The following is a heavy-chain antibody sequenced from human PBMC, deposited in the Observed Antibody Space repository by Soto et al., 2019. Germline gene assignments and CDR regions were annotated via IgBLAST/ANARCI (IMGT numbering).Heavy chain of an antibody. J-gene: IGHJ5*02. D-gene: IGHD2-8*01. CDR1: GSYISSGDYC. Sequence: SETMSLTSTFAGSYISSGDYCWSWIKKPPGKGLEWIGYIYHSGSTYYNPSLKSRVTISVDSSKNQFYLDLTSVTAADTAMYYCARNGDCTRPGCIVGWFDPWGPGTLVTVSS. CDR2: IYHSGST. CDR3: ARNGDCTRPGCIVGWFDP. V-gene: IGHV4-30-2*01.